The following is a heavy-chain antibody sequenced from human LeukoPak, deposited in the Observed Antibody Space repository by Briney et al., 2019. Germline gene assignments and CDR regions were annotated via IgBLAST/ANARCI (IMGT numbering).Heavy chain of an antibody. CDR1: GYTFTGYY. D-gene: IGHD5-18*01. V-gene: IGHV1-2*02. J-gene: IGHJ4*02. Sequence: GASVKVSCKASGYTFTGYYIHWVRQARGQGLEGMGWISPNRGGTNYAQKFQGRGTMTRDTSISTAYMELSRLRSDDTDLYYCARERREYSYGSFIGDYWGQGTLVTVSS. CDR2: ISPNRGGT. CDR3: ARERREYSYGSFIGDY.